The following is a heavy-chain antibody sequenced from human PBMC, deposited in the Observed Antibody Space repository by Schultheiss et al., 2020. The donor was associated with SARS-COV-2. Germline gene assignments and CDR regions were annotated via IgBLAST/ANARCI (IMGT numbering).Heavy chain of an antibody. D-gene: IGHD1/OR15-1a*01. Sequence: GSLRLSCAASAFTVRSNSMSSVRLVAGMGLQWVSNADSVKGRLSISRDNSKNTVVLQLNSLRAEDTAVYYCARVVGYGNNAGEVGYAMDDWGQGTTVTVSS. V-gene: IGHV3-53*01. CDR1: AFTVRSNS. CDR3: ARVVGYGNNAGEVGYAMDD. J-gene: IGHJ6*02.